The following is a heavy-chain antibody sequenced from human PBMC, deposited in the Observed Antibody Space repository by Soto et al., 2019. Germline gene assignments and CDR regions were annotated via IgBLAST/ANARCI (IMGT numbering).Heavy chain of an antibody. Sequence: EVLLLESGGDLAQPGGSLRLSCAASGFTFANYAMSWVRQAPGKGLEWVAGISASGRDTYYADSVKDRFTISRDSSKNTLYLQMTSLRAEDTAKYFCAKGKTTGWYYFDYWGQGTLVTVSS. V-gene: IGHV3-23*01. CDR1: GFTFANYA. CDR3: AKGKTTGWYYFDY. J-gene: IGHJ4*02. D-gene: IGHD6-19*01. CDR2: ISASGRDT.